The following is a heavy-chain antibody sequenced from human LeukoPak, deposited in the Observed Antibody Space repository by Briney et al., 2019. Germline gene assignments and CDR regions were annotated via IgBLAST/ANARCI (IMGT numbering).Heavy chain of an antibody. V-gene: IGHV3-23*01. J-gene: IGHJ4*02. D-gene: IGHD3-10*01. CDR2: ISGSGGST. Sequence: AGGSLRLSCAASGFTFSSYEMHWVRQAPGKGLEWVSAISGSGGSTYYADSVKGRFTISRDNSKNTLYLQMNSLRAEDTAVYYCARVVPPTDYGSGSYFWDPYYFDYWGQGTLVTVSS. CDR3: ARVVPPTDYGSGSYFWDPYYFDY. CDR1: GFTFSSYE.